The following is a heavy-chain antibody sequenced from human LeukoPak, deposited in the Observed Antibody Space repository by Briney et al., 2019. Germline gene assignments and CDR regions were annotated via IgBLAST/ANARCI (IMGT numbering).Heavy chain of an antibody. D-gene: IGHD3-9*01. CDR1: GYTFTSYG. CDR3: ARGGYDILTGYYYQDFDY. J-gene: IGHJ4*02. Sequence: PRASVKVSCKASGYTFTSYGISWVRQAPGQGLEWMGWISAYNGNTNYAQKLQGGVTMTTDTSTSTAYMELRSLRSDDTAVYYCARGGYDILTGYYYQDFDYWGQGTLVTVSS. CDR2: ISAYNGNT. V-gene: IGHV1-18*01.